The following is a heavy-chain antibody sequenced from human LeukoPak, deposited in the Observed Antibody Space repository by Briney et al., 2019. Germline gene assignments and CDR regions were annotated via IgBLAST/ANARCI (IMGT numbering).Heavy chain of an antibody. D-gene: IGHD3-22*01. CDR1: GFTFSSYG. CDR3: AKVGHYYDTLWAFDI. CDR2: IRYDGSNK. J-gene: IGHJ3*02. Sequence: PGGSLRLSCAASGFTFSSYGMHWVRQAPGKGLEWVAFIRYDGSNKYYADSVKGRFTISRDNSKNTLYLQMNSLRAEDTAVYYCAKVGHYYDTLWAFDIWGQGTMVTVSS. V-gene: IGHV3-30*02.